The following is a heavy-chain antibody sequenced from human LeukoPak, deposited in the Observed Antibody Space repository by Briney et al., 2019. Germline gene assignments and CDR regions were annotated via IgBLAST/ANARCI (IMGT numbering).Heavy chain of an antibody. CDR2: INHSGST. D-gene: IGHD6-13*01. J-gene: IGHJ4*02. CDR3: AREAAAEDY. Sequence: PSETLSLTCAVYGGSFSGYYWSWIRQPPGKGLEWIGEINHSGSTNYNPSLKSRVTISVDTSKNRFSLKLSSVTAADTAVYYCAREAAAEDYWGQGTLVTVSS. V-gene: IGHV4-34*01. CDR1: GGSFSGYY.